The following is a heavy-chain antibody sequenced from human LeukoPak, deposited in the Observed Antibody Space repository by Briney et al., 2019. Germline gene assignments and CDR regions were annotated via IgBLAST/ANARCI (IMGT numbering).Heavy chain of an antibody. V-gene: IGHV3-23*01. J-gene: IGHJ6*03. Sequence: GGSLRPSCAASGFAFSTCAMGWVRQSPGKGLEWLSTINGGGNTTFYADSVKGRFTISRDNSKNTLYLHMDSLRPDDTAIYYCTKELHVAVAVADYYYFYMDVWGRGTAVTVSS. CDR3: TKELHVAVAVADYYYFYMDV. CDR1: GFAFSTCA. D-gene: IGHD6-19*01. CDR2: INGGGNTT.